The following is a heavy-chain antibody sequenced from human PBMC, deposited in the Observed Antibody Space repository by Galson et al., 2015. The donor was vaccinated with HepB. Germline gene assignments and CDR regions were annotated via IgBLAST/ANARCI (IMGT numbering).Heavy chain of an antibody. Sequence: SVKVSCKVSGYTLTELSMHWVRQAPGKGLEWMGGFDPEDGETIYAQKFQGRVTMTEDTSTDTAYMELSSLRSEDTAVYYCAAYYYYDSSGQIKFDYWGQGTLVTVSS. CDR2: FDPEDGET. V-gene: IGHV1-24*01. D-gene: IGHD3-22*01. CDR1: GYTLTELS. J-gene: IGHJ4*02. CDR3: AAYYYYDSSGQIKFDY.